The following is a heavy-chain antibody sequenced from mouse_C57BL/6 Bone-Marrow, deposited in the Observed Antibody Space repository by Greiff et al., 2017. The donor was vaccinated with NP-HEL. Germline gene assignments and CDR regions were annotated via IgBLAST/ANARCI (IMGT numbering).Heavy chain of an antibody. CDR2: INPYNGGT. CDR1: GYTFTDYY. Sequence: EVQLQQSGPVLVKPGASVKMSCKASGYTFTDYYMNWVKQSHGKSLEWIGVINPYNGGTSYNQKFKGKATLTVDKSSSTAYMELNSLTSEDSAVYYCARSLYDYDGYYFDYWGQGTTLTVSS. V-gene: IGHV1-19*01. CDR3: ARSLYDYDGYYFDY. D-gene: IGHD2-4*01. J-gene: IGHJ2*01.